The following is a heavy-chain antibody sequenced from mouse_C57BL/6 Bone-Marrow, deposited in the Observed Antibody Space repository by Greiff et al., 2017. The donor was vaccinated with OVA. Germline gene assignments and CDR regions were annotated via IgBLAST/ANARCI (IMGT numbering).Heavy chain of an antibody. CDR1: GYTFTDYE. V-gene: IGHV1-15*01. CDR3: TRAGGSNYGYFDV. D-gene: IGHD2-5*01. Sequence: VQLQQSGAELVRPGASVTLSCKASGYTFTDYEMHWVKQTPVHGLEWIGAIDPETGGTAYNQKFKGKAILTADKSSSTAYMELRSLTSEDSAVYYCTRAGGSNYGYFDVWGTGTTVTVSS. CDR2: IDPETGGT. J-gene: IGHJ1*03.